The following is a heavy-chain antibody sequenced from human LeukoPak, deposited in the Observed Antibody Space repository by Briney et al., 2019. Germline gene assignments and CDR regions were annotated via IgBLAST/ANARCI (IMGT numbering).Heavy chain of an antibody. CDR3: ARGIYFDWLLPVFDD. CDR1: GYSFTSYW. J-gene: IGHJ4*02. Sequence: GASLKISCKGSGYSFTSYWIGWVRQMPGKGLEWMGIIYPGDSDTRYSSSFQGQVTISADKSISTAYLQWSSLKASDTAMYYCARGIYFDWLLPVFDDCGQRTLVTVSS. D-gene: IGHD3-9*01. CDR2: IYPGDSDT. V-gene: IGHV5-51*01.